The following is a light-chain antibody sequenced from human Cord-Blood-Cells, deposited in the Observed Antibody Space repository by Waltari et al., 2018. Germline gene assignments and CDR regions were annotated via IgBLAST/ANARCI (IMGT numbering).Light chain of an antibody. V-gene: IGLV2-8*01. Sequence: QSALTQPPSASGSPGPSVTISCPGTSSDVGGYNYVSWYQQHPVKAPKLMIYEVSKRPAGFPCRFSGSNVGNTASLTVSGLQAEDEADYYCSSYAGSNNWVFGGGTKLTVL. CDR1: SSDVGGYNY. CDR3: SSYAGSNNWV. J-gene: IGLJ3*02. CDR2: EVS.